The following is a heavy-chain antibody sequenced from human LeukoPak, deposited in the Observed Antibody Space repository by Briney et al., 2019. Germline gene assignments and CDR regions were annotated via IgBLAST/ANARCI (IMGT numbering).Heavy chain of an antibody. V-gene: IGHV3-23*01. J-gene: IGHJ4*02. Sequence: GGSLRLSCAASGFTFSSYAMSWVRQAPGKGLAWVSAISGSGGSTYYADSVKGRFTISRDNSKNTLYLQMNSLRAEDTAVYYCAKGVYYYDSSGYYYDYWGQGTLVTVSS. CDR1: GFTFSSYA. CDR2: ISGSGGST. CDR3: AKGVYYYDSSGYYYDY. D-gene: IGHD3-22*01.